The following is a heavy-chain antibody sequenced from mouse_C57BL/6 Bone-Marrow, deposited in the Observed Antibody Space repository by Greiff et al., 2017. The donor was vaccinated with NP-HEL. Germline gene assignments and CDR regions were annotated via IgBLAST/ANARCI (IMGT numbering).Heavy chain of an antibody. D-gene: IGHD2-1*01. Sequence: EVQLQESGPGLVKPSQSLSLTCSVTGYSITSGYYWNWIRQFPGNKLEWMGYISYDGSNNYNPSLKNRISITRDTSKNQFFLKLNSVTTEDTATYYCARDRIYYGTLDYWGQGTTLTVSS. V-gene: IGHV3-6*01. CDR1: GYSITSGYY. CDR2: ISYDGSN. CDR3: ARDRIYYGTLDY. J-gene: IGHJ2*01.